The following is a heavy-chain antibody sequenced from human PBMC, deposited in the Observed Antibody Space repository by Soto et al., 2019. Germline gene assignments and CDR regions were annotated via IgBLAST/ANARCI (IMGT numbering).Heavy chain of an antibody. D-gene: IGHD5-18*01. CDR1: GSALSSYS. CDR2: ISSSSTI. Sequence: GGSLRLSCAASGSALSSYSMNWVRQAPGKGLEWVSYISSSSTIYYADSVKGRFTISRDNAKNSLYLQMNSQRAEDTAVYYCARDGGYSYGPFDYWGQGDRVSGSS. CDR3: ARDGGYSYGPFDY. J-gene: IGHJ4*02. V-gene: IGHV3-48*01.